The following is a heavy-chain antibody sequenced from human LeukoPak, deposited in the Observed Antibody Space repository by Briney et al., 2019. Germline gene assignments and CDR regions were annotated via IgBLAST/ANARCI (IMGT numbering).Heavy chain of an antibody. Sequence: GGSLRLSCTASGFTFTNYAMNWVRQAPGKGLEWVSYISSSSSTIYYADSVKGRFTISRDNAKNSLYLQMNSLRAEDTAVYYCARIEAGFSPGTPPSDYWGQGTLVTVSS. D-gene: IGHD5-18*01. CDR3: ARIEAGFSPGTPPSDY. V-gene: IGHV3-48*01. CDR1: GFTFTNYA. J-gene: IGHJ4*02. CDR2: ISSSSSTI.